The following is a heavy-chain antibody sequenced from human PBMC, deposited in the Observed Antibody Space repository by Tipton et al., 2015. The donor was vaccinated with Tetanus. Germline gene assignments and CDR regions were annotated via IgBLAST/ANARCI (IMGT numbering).Heavy chain of an antibody. CDR1: GGSISSDGAY. V-gene: IGHV4-31*03. D-gene: IGHD3-10*01. J-gene: IGHJ6*02. Sequence: TLSLTCTVSGGSISSDGAYWGWIRQHPGEGLEWIGYISNSGSTYYNPSLKSRVTISVDTSQKQISLKVNSVTAADTAVYYCARDRGVRGGYYYYHGMDVWGQGTTVTVSS. CDR2: ISNSGST. CDR3: ARDRGVRGGYYYYHGMDV.